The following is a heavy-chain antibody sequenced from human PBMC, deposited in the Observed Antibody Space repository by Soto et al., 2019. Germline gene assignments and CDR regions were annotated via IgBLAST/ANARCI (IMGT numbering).Heavy chain of an antibody. J-gene: IGHJ2*01. Sequence: QLRLQESGSGLVKPSQTLSLTCAVSGGSISSGTDSWSWIRQPPGKGLEWIGYIFHSGSPYYNPSLTSRVTISVDRSNNQFSLRLRSVTAADTSVYYCARDLHDAGDWYFDLWGRGTLVTVSS. D-gene: IGHD4-17*01. CDR2: IFHSGSP. CDR1: GGSISSGTDS. CDR3: ARDLHDAGDWYFDL. V-gene: IGHV4-30-2*01.